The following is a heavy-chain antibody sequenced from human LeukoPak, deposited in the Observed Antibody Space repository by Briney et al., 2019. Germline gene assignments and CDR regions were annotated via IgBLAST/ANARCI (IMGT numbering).Heavy chain of an antibody. CDR1: GGTFSSYA. D-gene: IGHD2-15*01. CDR3: ARSIVVVVAALNWFDP. V-gene: IGHV1-69*05. CDR2: IIPIFGTA. J-gene: IGHJ5*02. Sequence: GSSVKVSCKASGGTFSSYAISWVRQAPGQGLEWMGRIIPIFGTANYAQKFQGRVTITTDESTSTAYMELSSLRSEDTAVYYRARSIVVVVAALNWFDPWGQGTLVTVSS.